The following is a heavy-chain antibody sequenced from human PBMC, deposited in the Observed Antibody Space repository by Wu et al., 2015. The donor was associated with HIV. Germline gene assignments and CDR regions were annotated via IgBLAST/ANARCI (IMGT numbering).Heavy chain of an antibody. Sequence: QVQLVQSGAEVKKPGSSVKLSCKASGGTFSSFSINWVRQAPGQGLEWTGGIIPIFGTATYAQTFQGRATITSDESTSTAYMEVTGPTSEDTAVYYCARGFSSTWYDYFDLWGQGTLVSVSS. D-gene: IGHD6-13*01. CDR3: ARGFSSTWYDYFDL. CDR1: GGTFSSFS. V-gene: IGHV1-69*01. CDR2: IIPIFGTA. J-gene: IGHJ4*02.